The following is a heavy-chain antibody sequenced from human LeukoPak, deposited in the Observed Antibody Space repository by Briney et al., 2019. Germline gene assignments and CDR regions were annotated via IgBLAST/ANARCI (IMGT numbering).Heavy chain of an antibody. J-gene: IGHJ5*02. CDR1: GFTFSSYG. V-gene: IGHV3-33*06. D-gene: IGHD6-19*01. CDR3: AKRIYSSGWYVYWFDP. Sequence: GGSLRLSCAASGFTFSSYGMHWVRQAPGKGLERVAVIWYDGSNKYYADSVKGRFTISRDNSKNTLYLQMNSLRAEDTAVYYCAKRIYSSGWYVYWFDPWGQGTLVTVSS. CDR2: IWYDGSNK.